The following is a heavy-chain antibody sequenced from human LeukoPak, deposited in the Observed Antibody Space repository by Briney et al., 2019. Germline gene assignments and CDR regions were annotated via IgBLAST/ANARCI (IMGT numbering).Heavy chain of an antibody. CDR2: IKQDGSEK. CDR1: GFTFSSYW. D-gene: IGHD3-10*01. CDR3: ASMVRGVKYNWFDP. Sequence: GGSLRLSCAASGFTFSSYWMSWVRQAPGKGLEWVANIKQDGSEKYYVDSVKGRSTISRDNAKNSLYLQMNSLRAEDTAVYYCASMVRGVKYNWFDPWGQGTLVTVSS. V-gene: IGHV3-7*01. J-gene: IGHJ5*02.